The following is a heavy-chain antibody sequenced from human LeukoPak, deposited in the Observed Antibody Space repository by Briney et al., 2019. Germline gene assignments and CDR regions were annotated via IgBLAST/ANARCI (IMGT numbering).Heavy chain of an antibody. D-gene: IGHD1-1*01. V-gene: IGHV3-23*01. CDR3: AKCNLDNCREGFHI. CDR2: ISVSSTT. Sequence: GGSLRLSCAAAGFAFSSNALSWVRQAPGEGLDWVSSISVSSTTYYLDSVKGRFTISRDNSNNALFLQMNSLRAEDTALYYCAKCNLDNCREGFHIWGQGTMVTVST. J-gene: IGHJ3*02. CDR1: GFAFSSNA.